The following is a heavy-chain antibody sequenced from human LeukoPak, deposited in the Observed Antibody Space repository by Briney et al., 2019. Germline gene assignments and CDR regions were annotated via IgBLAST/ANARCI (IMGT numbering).Heavy chain of an antibody. V-gene: IGHV3-21*01. CDR1: GLTFSDFA. D-gene: IGHD4-17*01. CDR2: ITRVSTYT. CDR3: TRDRNDYGDPDAFDI. Sequence: PGGSLRLSCAASGLTFSDFAMNWVRQAPGKGLEWVSSITRVSTYTYYSESVQGRFTISRDNHKDLLYLQLNSLRGDDSGTYYCTRDRNDYGDPDAFDIWGQGTVVTVSS. J-gene: IGHJ3*02.